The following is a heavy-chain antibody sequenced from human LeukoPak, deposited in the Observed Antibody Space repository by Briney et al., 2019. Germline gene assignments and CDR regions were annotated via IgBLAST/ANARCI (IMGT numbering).Heavy chain of an antibody. CDR1: GFTFSSYG. CDR2: ISYDGSNE. J-gene: IGHJ4*02. CDR3: AKEGYYGSGSFPDY. Sequence: GGSLRLSCAASGFTFSSYGMRCVRAAPGKGLWWVAVISYDGSNEYYAYSVKGRFTISRDNSKNTLYLQMNSLRAEDTAVYYCAKEGYYGSGSFPDYWGQGTLVTVSS. V-gene: IGHV3-30*18. D-gene: IGHD3-10*01.